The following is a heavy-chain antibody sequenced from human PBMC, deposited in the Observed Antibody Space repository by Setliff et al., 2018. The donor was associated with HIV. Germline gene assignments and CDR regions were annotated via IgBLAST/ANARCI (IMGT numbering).Heavy chain of an antibody. V-gene: IGHV3-7*01. Sequence: GGSLRLSCAASGFTFSGTWMAWVRQAPGKGPEWVANIKQDGSEIYYVDSVKGRFTISRDNAEDSLYLQMNSLRAEDTAVYYCARWGDTPTFYNFWSGYYFDYWGQGALVTVSS. J-gene: IGHJ4*02. CDR3: ARWGDTPTFYNFWSGYYFDY. D-gene: IGHD3-3*01. CDR1: GFTFSGTW. CDR2: IKQDGSEI.